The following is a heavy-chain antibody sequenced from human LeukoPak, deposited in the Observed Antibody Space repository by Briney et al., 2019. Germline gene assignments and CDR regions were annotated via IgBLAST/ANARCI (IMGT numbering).Heavy chain of an antibody. D-gene: IGHD3-22*01. V-gene: IGHV1-24*01. J-gene: IGHJ1*01. CDR3: ATVSYYYDSSGYQGYFQH. Sequence: ASVKVSCKVSGYTLAELSIHWVRQAPGKGLEWMGGFDPEDGETIYAQRFQGRVAMTEDTSTDTAYMELSSLRSEDAAVYYCATVSYYYDSSGYQGYFQHWGQGTLVTVSS. CDR2: FDPEDGET. CDR1: GYTLAELS.